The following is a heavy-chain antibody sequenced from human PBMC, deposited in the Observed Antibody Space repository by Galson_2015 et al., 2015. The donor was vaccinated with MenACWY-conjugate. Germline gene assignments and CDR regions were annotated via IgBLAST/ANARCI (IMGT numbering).Heavy chain of an antibody. V-gene: IGHV3-30*02. CDR1: GFTFSNYG. CDR2: IRYDGSDK. J-gene: IGHJ2*01. CDR3: ARAGGSELVNYWYFDL. Sequence: SLRLSCAASGFTFSNYGMHWVRQAPGKGLEWVAFIRYDGSDKYYADSVKGRFTISRDNAKNSLYLQMNSLRAEDTAVYYCARAGGSELVNYWYFDLWGRGTLVTVSS. D-gene: IGHD6-13*01.